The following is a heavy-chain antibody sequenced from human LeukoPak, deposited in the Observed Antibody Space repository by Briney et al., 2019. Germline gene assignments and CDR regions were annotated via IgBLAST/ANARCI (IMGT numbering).Heavy chain of an antibody. Sequence: SETLSLTCAVYGGSFSGYYWSWIRQPPGKGLEWIGEINHSGSTNYNPSLKSRVTISVDTSKNQFSLKLSSVTAADTAVYYCARDSPVRSGSVAGDDWWWFDPWGQGTLVTVSS. J-gene: IGHJ5*02. CDR2: INHSGST. V-gene: IGHV4-34*01. CDR1: GGSFSGYY. D-gene: IGHD6-19*01. CDR3: ARDSPVRSGSVAGDDWWWFDP.